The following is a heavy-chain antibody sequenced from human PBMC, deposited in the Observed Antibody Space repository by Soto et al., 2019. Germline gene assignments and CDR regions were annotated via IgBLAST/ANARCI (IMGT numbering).Heavy chain of an antibody. V-gene: IGHV3-48*01. Sequence: GSLRLSCAASGFTFSSYSMNWVRQAPGKGLEWVSYISSSSTTKYYADYVKGRFTISRDNAKNSLYLQMNSLRAEDTAVYYCARDGCSGSNCLNWFDPWGQGTLVTVSS. J-gene: IGHJ5*02. D-gene: IGHD2-15*01. CDR2: ISSSSTTK. CDR3: ARDGCSGSNCLNWFDP. CDR1: GFTFSSYS.